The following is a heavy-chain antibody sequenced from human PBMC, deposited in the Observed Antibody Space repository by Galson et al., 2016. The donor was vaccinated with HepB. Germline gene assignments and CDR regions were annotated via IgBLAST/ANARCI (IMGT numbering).Heavy chain of an antibody. CDR2: NNK. D-gene: IGHD1-26*01. CDR3: ARDPGEVLRHSHFDY. Sequence: NNKYYADSVKGRFTISRDISKNTLYLQMNSLRGEDTAVYYCARDPGEVLRHSHFDYWGQGTLVTVSS. J-gene: IGHJ4*02. V-gene: IGHV3-30-3*01.